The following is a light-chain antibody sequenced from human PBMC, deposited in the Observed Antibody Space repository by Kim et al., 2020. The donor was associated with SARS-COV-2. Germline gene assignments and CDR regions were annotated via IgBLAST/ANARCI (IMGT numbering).Light chain of an antibody. J-gene: IGKJ1*01. CDR1: QTISNTY. Sequence: SPGERVTLSCRAGQTISNTYLAWYQQKPGQAPRLVIYGASSRATGVPDRFSGAGSGTDFTLTIRRLEPEDFAVYYCQQYGTSPRTFGQGTKVDIK. V-gene: IGKV3-20*01. CDR2: GAS. CDR3: QQYGTSPRT.